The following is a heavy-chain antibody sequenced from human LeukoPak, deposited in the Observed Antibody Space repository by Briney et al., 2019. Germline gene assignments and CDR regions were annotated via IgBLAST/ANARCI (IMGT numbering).Heavy chain of an antibody. CDR1: GFTFSSYA. Sequence: GGSLRLSCAASGFTFSSYAMSWVRQAPGKGLEWVSAISGSGGSTYYADSVKGRFTISRDNSKNTLYLQMNSPRAEDTAVYYCAKPITGTPYYFDYWGQGTLVTVSS. J-gene: IGHJ4*02. D-gene: IGHD1-7*01. V-gene: IGHV3-23*01. CDR2: ISGSGGST. CDR3: AKPITGTPYYFDY.